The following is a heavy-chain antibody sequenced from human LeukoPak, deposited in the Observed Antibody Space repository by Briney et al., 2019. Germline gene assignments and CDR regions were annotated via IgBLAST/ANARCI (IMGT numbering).Heavy chain of an antibody. CDR3: ARDAPLVRGVIIAFDY. J-gene: IGHJ4*02. D-gene: IGHD3-10*01. CDR2: INPSGGST. V-gene: IGHV1-46*01. Sequence: ASVKVSCKASGYTFTSYYMHWVRQAPGQGLEWMGIINPSGGSTSYAQKFQGRVTMTRDTSTSTVYMELSSLRSEDTAVYYCARDAPLVRGVIIAFDYWGQGTLVTVSS. CDR1: GYTFTSYY.